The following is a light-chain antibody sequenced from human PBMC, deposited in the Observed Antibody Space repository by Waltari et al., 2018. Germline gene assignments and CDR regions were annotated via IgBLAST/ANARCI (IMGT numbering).Light chain of an antibody. CDR3: QQHGTLPAT. V-gene: IGKV3-20*01. J-gene: IGKJ1*01. CDR2: RAS. CDR1: QSVGSSS. Sequence: EIVLTQSPGTASLSPGERVTLSCRASQSVGSSSLAWYQQKPGQAPRLVIYRASRRATGIPDRFSGSGSGTDFSLTISRLEPEDFAVYYCQQHGTLPATFGHGTKVEIK.